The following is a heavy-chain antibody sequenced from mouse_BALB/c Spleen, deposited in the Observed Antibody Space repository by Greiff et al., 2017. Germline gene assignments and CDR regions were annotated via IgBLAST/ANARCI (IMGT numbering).Heavy chain of an antibody. CDR3: AAWFLYAMDY. Sequence: EVQLQQSGAELVKPGASVKLSCTASGFNIKDTYMHWVKQRPEQGLEWIGRIDPANGNTKYVPKFQGKATITADTSSNTAYLQLSSLTSEDTAVYYCAAWFLYAMDYWGQGTYPTVSS. V-gene: IGHV14-3*02. D-gene: IGHD2-2*01. J-gene: IGHJ4*01. CDR1: GFNIKDTY. CDR2: IDPANGNT.